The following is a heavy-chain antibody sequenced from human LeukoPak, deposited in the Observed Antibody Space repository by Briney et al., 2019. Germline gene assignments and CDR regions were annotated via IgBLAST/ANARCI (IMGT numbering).Heavy chain of an antibody. CDR3: ATHKKRGTNYFDY. Sequence: SETLSLTCTVSGGSISSGSYYWSWIRQPAGKGLEWIGRIYTSGSTNYNPSLKSRVTISVDTSKSQFSLKLSSVTAADTAVYYCATHKKRGTNYFDYWGQGTLVTVSS. V-gene: IGHV4-61*02. CDR1: GGSISSGSYY. D-gene: IGHD2-2*01. J-gene: IGHJ4*02. CDR2: IYTSGST.